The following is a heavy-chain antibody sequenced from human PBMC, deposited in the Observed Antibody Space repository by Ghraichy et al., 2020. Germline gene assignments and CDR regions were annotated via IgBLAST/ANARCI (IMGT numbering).Heavy chain of an antibody. Sequence: GGSLRLSCKASGYSLTNYWTGWVRQMPGKGLEWIGIIFPGDSDTRYSPSFQGQVTISADKSSRTAYLQWSSLKASDTARYYCATSTLTGSFDYWGQGTLVTVSS. CDR1: GYSLTNYW. J-gene: IGHJ4*02. CDR2: IFPGDSDT. V-gene: IGHV5-51*01. D-gene: IGHD1-14*01. CDR3: ATSTLTGSFDY.